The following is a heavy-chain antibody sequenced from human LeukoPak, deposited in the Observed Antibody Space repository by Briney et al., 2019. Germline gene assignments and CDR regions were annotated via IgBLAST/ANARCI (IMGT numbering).Heavy chain of an antibody. D-gene: IGHD2-2*02. V-gene: IGHV4-34*01. CDR2: INHSGST. CDR3: ARGYCSSTSCYTRYYYYYYYMDV. Sequence: SETLSLTCAVYGGSFSGYYWSWIRQPPGKGLEWIGEINHSGSTNYNPSLKSRVTISVDTSKNQFSLKLSSVTAADTAVYYCARGYCSSTSCYTRYYYYYYYMDVWGKGTTVTVSS. CDR1: GGSFSGYY. J-gene: IGHJ6*03.